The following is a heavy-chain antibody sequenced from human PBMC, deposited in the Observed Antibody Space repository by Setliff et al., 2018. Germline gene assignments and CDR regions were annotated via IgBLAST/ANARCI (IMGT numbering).Heavy chain of an antibody. J-gene: IGHJ4*02. CDR2: ISAYNGNT. D-gene: IGHD2-15*01. CDR1: GGTFSSYA. V-gene: IGHV1-18*01. CDR3: ARRLVGRHFDY. Sequence: GASVKVSCKASGGTFSSYAISWVRQAPGQGLEWMGWISAYNGNTNYAQKLQGRVTMTTDTSTSTAYMELRSLRSDDTAVYYCARRLVGRHFDYWGQGTLVTVSS.